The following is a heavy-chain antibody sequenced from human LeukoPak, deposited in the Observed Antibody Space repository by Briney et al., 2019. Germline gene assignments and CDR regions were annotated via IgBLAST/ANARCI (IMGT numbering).Heavy chain of an antibody. J-gene: IGHJ6*03. CDR3: AREYRSSYYYYLDV. CDR1: GGTFSNYG. V-gene: IGHV1-69*13. D-gene: IGHD6-13*01. CDR2: ILPIFGTA. Sequence: SVKVSCKASGGTFSNYGITWVRQAPGQGLEWMGAILPIFGTANYAQNFQGRVTFTADESTSTAYMDLSSLRSDDTAVYYCAREYRSSYYYYLDVWGKGTAVTVSS.